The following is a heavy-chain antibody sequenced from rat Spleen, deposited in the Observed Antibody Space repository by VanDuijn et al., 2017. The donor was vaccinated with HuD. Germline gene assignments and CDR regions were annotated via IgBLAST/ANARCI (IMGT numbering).Heavy chain of an antibody. CDR2: ISPSAAYT. Sequence: EVQLVESDGGLVQPGRSLKLSCAASGFTFSDYAMAWVRQAPKKGLEWVATISPSAAYTYYRDSVKGRFTLSRDNAKSTLYLQMDNLRSEDSATYYCARDTNYFDYWGQGVMVTVSS. J-gene: IGHJ2*01. CDR3: ARDTNYFDY. D-gene: IGHD2-1*01. V-gene: IGHV5S23*01. CDR1: GFTFSDYA.